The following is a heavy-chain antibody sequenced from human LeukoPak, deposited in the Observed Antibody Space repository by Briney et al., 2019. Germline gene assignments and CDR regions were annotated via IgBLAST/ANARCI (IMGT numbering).Heavy chain of an antibody. Sequence: GGSLRLSCAASGFTFSPYWMRWVRQAPGKGLVWVSHINSGGSSTSYADSVKGRFTISRDNAKNTLFLQMHSLRADDTAVYYCARSFGGTYYFDYRGQGTLVTVSS. J-gene: IGHJ4*02. CDR2: INSGGSST. CDR3: ARSFGGTYYFDY. V-gene: IGHV3-74*01. CDR1: GFTFSPYW. D-gene: IGHD1-26*01.